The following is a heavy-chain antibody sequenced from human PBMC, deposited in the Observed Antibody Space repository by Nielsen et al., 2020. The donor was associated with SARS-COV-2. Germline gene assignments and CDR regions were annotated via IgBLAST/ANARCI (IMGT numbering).Heavy chain of an antibody. CDR3: ARDIRLPSAAAQTYYYYGMDV. CDR2: IYYSGST. CDR1: GGSISSGGYY. Sequence: SETLSLTCTVSGGSISSGGYYWSWIRQHPGKGLEWIGYIYYSGSTYYNPSLKGRVTISVDTSKNQFSLKLSSVTAADTAVYYCARDIRLPSAAAQTYYYYGMDVWGQGTTVTVSS. V-gene: IGHV4-31*03. J-gene: IGHJ6*02. D-gene: IGHD6-13*01.